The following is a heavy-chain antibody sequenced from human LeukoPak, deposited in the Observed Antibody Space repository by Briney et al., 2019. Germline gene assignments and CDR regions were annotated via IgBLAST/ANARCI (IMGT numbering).Heavy chain of an antibody. CDR1: GFTFSSYG. CDR2: ISYDGSNK. V-gene: IGHV3-30*03. Sequence: GGSLRLSCAASGFTFSSYGMHWVRQAPGRGLEWVAVISYDGSNKYYADSVKGRFTISRDNSKNTLYLQMNSLRAEDTAVYYCARDSVIGGNDYWGQGTLVTVSS. J-gene: IGHJ4*02. D-gene: IGHD2/OR15-2a*01. CDR3: ARDSVIGGNDY.